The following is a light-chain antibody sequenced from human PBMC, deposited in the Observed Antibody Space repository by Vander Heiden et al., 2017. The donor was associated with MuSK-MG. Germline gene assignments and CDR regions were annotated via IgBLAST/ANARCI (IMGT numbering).Light chain of an antibody. Sequence: EIVLTQSPATLSVSPGGSATLSCRASQSVRSNLAWYQHKPGQAPRLLIYGASTRASGVPARFSGSGYATEFTLTIGSLQSEDVAIYYCQHYNYGHPTGLTFGGGAKVEIK. CDR3: QHYNYGHPTGLT. CDR1: QSVRSN. CDR2: GAS. V-gene: IGKV3-15*01. J-gene: IGKJ4*01.